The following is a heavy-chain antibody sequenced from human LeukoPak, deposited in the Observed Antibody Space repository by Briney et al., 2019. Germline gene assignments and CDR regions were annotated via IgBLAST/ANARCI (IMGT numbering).Heavy chain of an antibody. V-gene: IGHV4-38-2*02. Sequence: SETLSLTCAVSGYSISSGYYWGWIRQPPGKGLEWIGSIYHSGSTYYNPSLKSRATISVDTSKNQFSLKLSSVTAADTAVYYCARDPDAFDIWGQGTMVTVSS. J-gene: IGHJ3*02. CDR1: GYSISSGYY. CDR2: IYHSGST. CDR3: ARDPDAFDI.